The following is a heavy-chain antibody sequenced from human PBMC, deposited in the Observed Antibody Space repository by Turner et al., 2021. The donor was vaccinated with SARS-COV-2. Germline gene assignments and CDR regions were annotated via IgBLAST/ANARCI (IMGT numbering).Heavy chain of an antibody. J-gene: IGHJ6*02. CDR3: ARDGAWKPEGMDV. V-gene: IGHV3-53*01. CDR2: IYSGGST. D-gene: IGHD1-1*01. CDR1: GFTVSSNY. Sequence: EVQLLESGGGLVQPGGSLRLSCAASGFTVSSNYMSWDRQAPGKGLEWVSVIYSGGSTYYADSVKGRFTISRDNSKNTLYLQMNSLRAEDTAVYYCARDGAWKPEGMDVWGQGTTVTVSS.